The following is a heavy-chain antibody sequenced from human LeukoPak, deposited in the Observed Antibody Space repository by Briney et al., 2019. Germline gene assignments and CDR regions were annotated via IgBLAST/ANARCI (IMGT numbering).Heavy chain of an antibody. CDR1: GFTFSSYA. CDR2: ISGSGGST. D-gene: IGHD3-3*01. J-gene: IGHJ3*02. CDR3: AKEPPRITIFGVVIVSAFDI. V-gene: IGHV3-23*01. Sequence: GSLRLSCAASGFTFSSYAMSWVRQAPGKGLEWVSAISGSGGSTYYADSVKGRFTISRDNSKNTLYLQMNSLRAEDTAVYYCAKEPPRITIFGVVIVSAFDIWGQGTMVTVSS.